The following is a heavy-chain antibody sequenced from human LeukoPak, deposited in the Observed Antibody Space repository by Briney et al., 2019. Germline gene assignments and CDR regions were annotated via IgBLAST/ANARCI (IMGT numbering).Heavy chain of an antibody. J-gene: IGHJ6*03. CDR1: GGSISSYY. CDR2: IYYSGST. CDR3: ARGRPDTAMAVSPRTYYYYYMDV. Sequence: SETLSLTSTVSGGSISSYYWSWIRQPPGKGLEWIGYIYYSGSTNYNPSLKSRVTISVDTSKNQFSLKLSSVTAADTAVYYCARGRPDTAMAVSPRTYYYYYMDVWGKGTTVTVSS. D-gene: IGHD5-18*01. V-gene: IGHV4-59*01.